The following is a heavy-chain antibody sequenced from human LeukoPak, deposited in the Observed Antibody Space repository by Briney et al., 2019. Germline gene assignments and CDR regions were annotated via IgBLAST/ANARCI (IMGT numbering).Heavy chain of an antibody. V-gene: IGHV3-21*01. D-gene: IGHD2-21*02. CDR2: ISSSSSYI. Sequence: GGSLRLSCAASGFTFSSYSMNWVRQAPGKGLEWVSSISSSSSYIYYADSVKGRFTISRDNAKNSLYLQMNSLRAEDTAVYYCARVVVTAYYFDYWGQGTLVTVSS. CDR3: ARVVVTAYYFDY. CDR1: GFTFSSYS. J-gene: IGHJ4*02.